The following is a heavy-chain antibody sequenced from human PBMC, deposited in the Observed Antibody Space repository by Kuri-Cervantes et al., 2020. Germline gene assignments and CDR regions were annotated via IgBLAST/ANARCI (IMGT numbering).Heavy chain of an antibody. J-gene: IGHJ4*02. CDR2: ISDTSSAT. D-gene: IGHD6-19*01. V-gene: IGHV3-48*01. Sequence: GGSLRLSCAASGFTFGNYGMNWVRQAPGKGLEWVSYISDTSSATYYADSVKGRFTISRDNSKNTLYLQMGSLRAEDMAVYYCAREGVAASFDYWGQGTLVTVSS. CDR1: GFTFGNYG. CDR3: AREGVAASFDY.